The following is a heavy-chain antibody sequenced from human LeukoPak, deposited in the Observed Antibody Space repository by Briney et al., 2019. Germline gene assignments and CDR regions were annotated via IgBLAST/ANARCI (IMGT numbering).Heavy chain of an antibody. CDR2: IYNGDDT. V-gene: IGHV3-53*01. D-gene: IGHD2-2*01. J-gene: IGHJ4*02. Sequence: GGSLRLSCAASGFTVSSNYMSWVRQAPGKGLHWVSVIYNGDDTYYADSVKGRFTISRDSSKNTLCLQMNSLRVEDTAVYYCARVLRYQLPPDFWGQGTLVTVSS. CDR1: GFTVSSNY. CDR3: ARVLRYQLPPDF.